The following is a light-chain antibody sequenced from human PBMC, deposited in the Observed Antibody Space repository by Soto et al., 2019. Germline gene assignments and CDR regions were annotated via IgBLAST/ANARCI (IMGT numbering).Light chain of an antibody. Sequence: DIKMTHSPSTLSASVGDRVIITCRASQSLSGWLAWYQQKPGKAPKLLIYDASSLESGVPSRFSGSGSGTEFTLTISSLQSDDFATYYCQEHSSYWTFGQGTKVE. J-gene: IGKJ1*01. CDR1: QSLSGW. CDR3: QEHSSYWT. V-gene: IGKV1-5*01. CDR2: DAS.